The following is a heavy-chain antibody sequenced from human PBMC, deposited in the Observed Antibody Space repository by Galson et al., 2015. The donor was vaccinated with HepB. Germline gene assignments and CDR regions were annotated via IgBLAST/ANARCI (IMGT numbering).Heavy chain of an antibody. V-gene: IGHV4-31*03. D-gene: IGHD2-2*01. CDR1: GGSVGTGGYH. CDR3: ASGVGHGVPAVEFDS. J-gene: IGHJ4*02. Sequence: LSLTCTVSGGSVGTGGYHWTWIRQHPGKGLEWIGYIYYSGNTDYNPSLKSRVTMSVDTAKNLFSLKLAPVTAADTAVYYCASGVGHGVPAVEFDSWGRGTRVTVSS. CDR2: IYYSGNT.